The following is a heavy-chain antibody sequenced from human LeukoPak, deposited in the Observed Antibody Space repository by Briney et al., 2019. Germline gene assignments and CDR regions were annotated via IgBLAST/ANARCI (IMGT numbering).Heavy chain of an antibody. D-gene: IGHD6-13*01. CDR1: GYTFTGYY. V-gene: IGHV1-2*02. Sequence: ASVKVSCKASGYTFTGYYMHWVRQAPGQGLEWMGWINPNSGGTNYAQKFQGRVTMTRDTSISTAYMELSRLRSDDTAVYYCARGVAAAGIYYYYYMDVWGKGTTVTVSS. J-gene: IGHJ6*03. CDR3: ARGVAAAGIYYYYYMDV. CDR2: INPNSGGT.